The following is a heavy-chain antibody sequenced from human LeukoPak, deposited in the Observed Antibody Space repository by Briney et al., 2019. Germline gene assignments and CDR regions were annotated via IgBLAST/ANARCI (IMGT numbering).Heavy chain of an antibody. CDR2: ISAYNGNT. Sequence: ASVKVSCKASGYTFTTYGISWVRQAPGQGLEWMGWISAYNGNTNYVQRFQGRVTMTTDTSTNTAYMELRSLRSGDTAVYYCARDNRLYGDNDAFDIWGQGTVVTVSS. V-gene: IGHV1-18*01. CDR3: ARDNRLYGDNDAFDI. J-gene: IGHJ3*02. CDR1: GYTFTTYG. D-gene: IGHD4-17*01.